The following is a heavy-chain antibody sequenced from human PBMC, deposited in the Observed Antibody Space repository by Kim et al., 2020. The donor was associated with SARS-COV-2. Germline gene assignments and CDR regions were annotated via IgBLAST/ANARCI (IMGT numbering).Heavy chain of an antibody. J-gene: IGHJ4*02. V-gene: IGHV3-30*02. CDR2: SNK. CDR3: AKDAPGQGY. Sequence: SNKYYAASVKGRFTISRDKSKNTPYLQRNSLRAEDTAVYYCAKDAPGQGYWGQGTLVTVSS.